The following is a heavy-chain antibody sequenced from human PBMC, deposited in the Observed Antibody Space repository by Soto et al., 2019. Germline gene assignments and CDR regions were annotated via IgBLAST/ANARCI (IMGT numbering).Heavy chain of an antibody. Sequence: GGSLRLSCAASGFTFSSYAMSWVRQAPGKGLEWVSAISGSGGSTYYADSVKGRFTISRDNSKNTLYLQMNSLRAEDTDVYYCAKAHSSSWSLAYYYYGMDVWGQGTTVTGS. J-gene: IGHJ6*02. CDR3: AKAHSSSWSLAYYYYGMDV. CDR1: GFTFSSYA. CDR2: ISGSGGST. D-gene: IGHD6-13*01. V-gene: IGHV3-23*01.